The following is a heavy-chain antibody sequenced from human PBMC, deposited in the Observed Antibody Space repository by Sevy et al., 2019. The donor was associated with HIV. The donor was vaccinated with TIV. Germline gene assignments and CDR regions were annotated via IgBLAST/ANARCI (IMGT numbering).Heavy chain of an antibody. D-gene: IGHD3-22*01. CDR3: ARDSESYYYDSSGYYRTYPAAFDI. CDR2: ISAYNGNT. J-gene: IGHJ3*02. V-gene: IGHV1-18*01. CDR1: GYTFTSYG. Sequence: ASVKVSCKASGYTFTSYGISWVRQAPGQGLEWMGWISAYNGNTNYAQKLQGRVTMTTDTSTSTAYMELRSLRPDDTAVYYCARDSESYYYDSSGYYRTYPAAFDIWGQGTMVTVSS.